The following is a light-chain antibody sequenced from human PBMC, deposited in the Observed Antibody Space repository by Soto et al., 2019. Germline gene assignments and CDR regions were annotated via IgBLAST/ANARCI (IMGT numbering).Light chain of an antibody. V-gene: IGKV3-15*01. J-gene: IGKJ2*01. CDR1: QSVSSN. Sequence: EIVMTQSPATLSVSPGERVALSCRASQSVSSNFAWYRQKPGQAPRLLIYDASTRATGVPARFSGSGSGTDFTLTISSLQSEDFAVYYCQQYNNWPYTFGQGTKLEIK. CDR2: DAS. CDR3: QQYNNWPYT.